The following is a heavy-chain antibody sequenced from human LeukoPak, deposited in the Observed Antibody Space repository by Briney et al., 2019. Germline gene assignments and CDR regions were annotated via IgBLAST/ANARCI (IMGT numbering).Heavy chain of an antibody. CDR3: ARDSSDYGGKGVDY. Sequence: PGGSLRLSCAASGFTFSSYSMNWVRQAPGKGLEWVSYIGANSRTRYYADSVKGRFTISRDSADNSLYLQMNSLRAEDTAVYYCARDSSDYGGKGVDYWGQGTLVTVSS. D-gene: IGHD4-23*01. J-gene: IGHJ4*02. CDR2: IGANSRTR. CDR1: GFTFSSYS. V-gene: IGHV3-48*01.